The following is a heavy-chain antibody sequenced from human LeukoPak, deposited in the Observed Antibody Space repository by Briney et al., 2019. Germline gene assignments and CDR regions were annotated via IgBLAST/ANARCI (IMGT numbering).Heavy chain of an antibody. D-gene: IGHD5-18*01. Sequence: GGPLRLSCAASGFTFSNYAMMWVPESPGKGLEWVSAINSGGGTYYADSVKGRFTISRENSKNTLNLQMNSLRAEDTAVYYCAHSRNIYAAMVPRGQGTLVTVYS. J-gene: IGHJ5*02. CDR3: AHSRNIYAAMVP. CDR1: GFTFSNYA. CDR2: INSGGGT. V-gene: IGHV3-23*01.